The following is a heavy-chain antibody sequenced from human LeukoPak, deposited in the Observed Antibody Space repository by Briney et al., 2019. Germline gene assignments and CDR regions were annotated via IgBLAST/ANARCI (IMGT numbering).Heavy chain of an antibody. CDR2: IYSGGST. V-gene: IGHV3-53*01. CDR1: GFTVSSNY. CDR3: AREAVTRNYFDY. Sequence: PGGSLRLSCAASGFTVSSNYMNWVRQAPGKGLEWVSVIYSGGSTYYAGSVKGRFTISRDNSKNTLYLQMNSLRAEDTAVYYCAREAVTRNYFDYWGQGTLVTVSS. J-gene: IGHJ4*02. D-gene: IGHD4-17*01.